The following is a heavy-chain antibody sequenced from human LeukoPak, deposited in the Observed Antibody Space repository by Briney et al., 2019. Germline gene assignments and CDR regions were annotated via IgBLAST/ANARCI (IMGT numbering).Heavy chain of an antibody. D-gene: IGHD3-22*01. Sequence: GGSLRLSCAASGFTFSSYFMNWVRQAPGKGLEWVSDISGGGGDTLYADSVSGRFTISSDNSTNTLYLLMNNMRAEDMALYYFAKVRPHDDSGYSNPYWGQATLVTVSS. CDR1: GFTFSSYF. CDR2: ISGGGGDT. J-gene: IGHJ4*02. CDR3: AKVRPHDDSGYSNPY. V-gene: IGHV3-23*01.